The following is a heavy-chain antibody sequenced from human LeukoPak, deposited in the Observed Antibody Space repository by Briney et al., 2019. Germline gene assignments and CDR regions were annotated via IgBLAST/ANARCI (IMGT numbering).Heavy chain of an antibody. J-gene: IGHJ4*02. V-gene: IGHV1-69-2*01. CDR1: GYTFTDYY. Sequence: ASVKVSCKVSGYTFTDYYVHWEQQAPGKGLEWMGLVDPEDGETIYAEKFQGRVTITADTSTDTAYMGLSSLRSEDTAVYYCATVLRGYGFDYWGQGTLVTVSS. CDR3: ATVLRGYGFDY. CDR2: VDPEDGET. D-gene: IGHD5-12*01.